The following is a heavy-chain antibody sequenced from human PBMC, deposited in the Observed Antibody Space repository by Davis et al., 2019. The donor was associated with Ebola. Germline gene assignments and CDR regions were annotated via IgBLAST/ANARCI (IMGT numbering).Heavy chain of an antibody. CDR1: GFSLSTSGVG. J-gene: IGHJ4*02. D-gene: IGHD1-26*01. V-gene: IGHV2-5*02. CDR3: AHRSSGSYNLDY. Sequence: SGPTLVKPTQTLTLTCTFSGFSLSTSGVGVGCIRQPPRRALEWLALIYWDDDKRYSPSLKSRLTITKDTSKNQVVLTMTNMDPVDTATYYCAHRSSGSYNLDYWGQGTLVTVSS. CDR2: IYWDDDK.